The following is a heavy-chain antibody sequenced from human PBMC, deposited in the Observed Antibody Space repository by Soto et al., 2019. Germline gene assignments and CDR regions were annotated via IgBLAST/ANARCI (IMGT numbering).Heavy chain of an antibody. CDR1: GFTFSSYS. CDR3: ARAGELWSAFDY. V-gene: IGHV3-21*01. Sequence: GGSLRLSCAASGFTFSSYSMNWVRQAPGKGLEWVSSISSSSSYIYYADSVKGRFTISRDNAKNSLYLQMNSLRAEDTAVYYCARAGELWSAFDYWGQGTLVTVSS. CDR2: ISSSSSYI. D-gene: IGHD5-18*01. J-gene: IGHJ4*02.